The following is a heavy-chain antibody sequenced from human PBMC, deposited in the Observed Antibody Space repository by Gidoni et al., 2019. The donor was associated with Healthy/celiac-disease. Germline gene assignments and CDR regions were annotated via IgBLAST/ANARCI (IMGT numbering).Heavy chain of an antibody. Sequence: QVTLRESGPALVKPTQTLTLPCTFSGSSPSTSGMCVSWIRQPPGKALEWLALIDWDDDKSYSTSLKTRLTISKETSKNQVVLTMTNMDPVDTATYYCARSTYYDFWSGYRDWYFDLWGRGTLVTVSS. J-gene: IGHJ2*01. CDR2: IDWDDDK. D-gene: IGHD3-3*01. CDR3: ARSTYYDFWSGYRDWYFDL. V-gene: IGHV2-70*01. CDR1: GSSPSTSGMC.